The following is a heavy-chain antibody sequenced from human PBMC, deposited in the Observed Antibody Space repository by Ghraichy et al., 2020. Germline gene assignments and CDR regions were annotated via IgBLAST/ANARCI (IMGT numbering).Heavy chain of an antibody. CDR2: ISGSGGST. J-gene: IGHJ5*02. V-gene: IGHV3-23*01. CDR3: AERGGYSSYNWFDP. CDR1: GFTFSSYA. D-gene: IGHD6-13*01. Sequence: LSLTCAASGFTFSSYAMSWVRQAPGKGLEWVSAISGSGGSTYYADSVKGRFTISRDNSKNTLYLQMNSLRAEDTAVYYCAERGGYSSYNWFDPWGQGTLVTVSS.